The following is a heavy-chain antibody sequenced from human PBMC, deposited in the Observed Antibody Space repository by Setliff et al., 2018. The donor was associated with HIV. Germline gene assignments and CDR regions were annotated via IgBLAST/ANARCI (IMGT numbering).Heavy chain of an antibody. CDR3: ARGRPDDSVGFGY. CDR2: IYYSGST. V-gene: IGHV4-59*01. J-gene: IGHJ4*02. Sequence: SETLSLTCTVSGGSISSYYWSWIRQPPGKGLEWIGYIYYSGSTNYNPSLKSRVTTSVDTSKNQFSLKLTSVTAADTAVYYCARGRPDDSVGFGYWGQGTLVTVSS. D-gene: IGHD3-22*01. CDR1: GGSISSYY.